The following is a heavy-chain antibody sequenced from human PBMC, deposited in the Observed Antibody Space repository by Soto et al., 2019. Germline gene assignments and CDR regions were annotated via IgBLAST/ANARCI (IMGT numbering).Heavy chain of an antibody. D-gene: IGHD1-1*01. CDR1: GYTLTELS. V-gene: IGHV1-46*01. CDR3: ARARDDRGSPATGAYAFDI. CDR2: INPSGGST. J-gene: IGHJ3*02. Sequence: KEAPASVKVSCKVSGYTLTELSMHWVRQAPAQGLEWMGIINPSGGSTSYAQKFQGRVTMTRDTSTSTVYMELSSLRSEDTAVYYCARARDDRGSPATGAYAFDIWGQGTMVTVSS.